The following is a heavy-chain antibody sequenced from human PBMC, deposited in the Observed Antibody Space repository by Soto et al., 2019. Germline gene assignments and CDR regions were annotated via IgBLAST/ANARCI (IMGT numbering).Heavy chain of an antibody. V-gene: IGHV4-34*01. CDR1: GGSFSGYY. CDR3: ARPPHYDFWRGYYAY. CDR2: INHSGST. Sequence: SETLSLTCAVYGGSFSGYYWSWIRQPPGKGLEWIGEINHSGSTNYNPSLKSRVTISVDTSKNQFSLKLSSVTAADTAVYYCARPPHYDFWRGYYAYWGQGTLVTVSS. J-gene: IGHJ4*02. D-gene: IGHD3-3*01.